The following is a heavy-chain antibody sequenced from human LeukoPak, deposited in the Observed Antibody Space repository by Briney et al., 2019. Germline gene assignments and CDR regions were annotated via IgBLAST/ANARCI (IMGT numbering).Heavy chain of an antibody. CDR1: GGSISSYY. D-gene: IGHD1-20*01. J-gene: IGHJ5*02. CDR2: IYYSGST. CDR3: ARCLRYNWNDDRFDP. Sequence: PSETLSLTCTVSGGSISSYYWGWIRQPPGKGLEWIGYIYYSGSTNYNPSLKSRVTISVDTSKNQFSLKLSSVTAADTAVYYCARCLRYNWNDDRFDPWGQGTLVTVSS. V-gene: IGHV4-59*08.